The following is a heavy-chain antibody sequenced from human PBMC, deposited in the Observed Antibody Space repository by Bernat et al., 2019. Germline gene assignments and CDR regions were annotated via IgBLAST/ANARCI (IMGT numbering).Heavy chain of an antibody. Sequence: EVQLVESGGGLVQPGRSLRLSCAASGFTFDDYAMYWVRQAPGKGLEWVSGISWDSDSIGYADSVKGRFTISRDNAKNSLYLQMNSLRAEDTALYYCAKLGGYSYGGPLDYWGQGTLVTVSS. CDR2: ISWDSDSI. CDR3: AKLGGYSYGGPLDY. CDR1: GFTFDDYA. V-gene: IGHV3-9*01. J-gene: IGHJ4*02. D-gene: IGHD5-18*01.